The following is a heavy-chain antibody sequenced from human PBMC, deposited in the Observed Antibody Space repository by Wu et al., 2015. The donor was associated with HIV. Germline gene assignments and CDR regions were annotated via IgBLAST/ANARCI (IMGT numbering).Heavy chain of an antibody. D-gene: IGHD6-19*01. CDR3: ATDGDYISGSVY. J-gene: IGHJ4*02. Sequence: QVQLVQSGAEVKKPGSSVKVSCKASGGPFSTQTISWVRQAPGQGLEWMGRFIPIFGTANYAQKFQGRVTITADESTSTAYMELSSLKSEDAAVYYCATDGDYISGSVYWGQGTLVTVSS. CDR2: FIPIFGTA. CDR1: GGPFSTQT. V-gene: IGHV1-69*15.